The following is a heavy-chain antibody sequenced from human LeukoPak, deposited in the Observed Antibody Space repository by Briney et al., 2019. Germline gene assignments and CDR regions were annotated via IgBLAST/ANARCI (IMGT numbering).Heavy chain of an antibody. J-gene: IGHJ3*02. Sequence: GGSLRLSCAASGLTFSTYDMQWVRQAPGKGLEWVSGINRGGRTYYTDSVKGRFSISGDNSKDTLYLQMNSLRADDTAVYYCAQGGYFAFDMWGQGTMVAVSS. CDR3: AQGGYFAFDM. V-gene: IGHV3-23*01. D-gene: IGHD2-2*03. CDR1: GLTFSTYD. CDR2: INRGGRT.